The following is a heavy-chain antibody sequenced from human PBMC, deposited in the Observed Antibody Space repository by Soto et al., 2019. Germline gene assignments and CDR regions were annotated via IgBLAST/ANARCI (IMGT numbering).Heavy chain of an antibody. CDR2: IIPILGIA. Sequence: SVKVSCKASGGTFSSYTISWVRQAPGQGLEWMGRIIPILGIANYAQKFQGRVTITAGKSTSTAYTELSSLRSEDTAVYYCARDRPRLGIAAAGNWFDPWGQGTLVTVSS. V-gene: IGHV1-69*04. CDR1: GGTFSSYT. CDR3: ARDRPRLGIAAAGNWFDP. J-gene: IGHJ5*02. D-gene: IGHD6-13*01.